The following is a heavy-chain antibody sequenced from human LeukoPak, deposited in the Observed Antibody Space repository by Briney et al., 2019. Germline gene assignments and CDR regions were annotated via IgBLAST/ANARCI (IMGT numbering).Heavy chain of an antibody. CDR2: IRHTGTT. CDR1: GGSISGGGYS. D-gene: IGHD3-9*01. Sequence: SETLSLTCTVSGGSISGGGYSWGWIRQPLGKGLEWIGYIRHTGTTYYNASLKSRVAMSVDRSKNQFSLKLSSVTAADTAVYYCARGPLDLGDSLWGQGTLVTVSS. CDR3: ARGPLDLGDSL. J-gene: IGHJ4*02. V-gene: IGHV4-30-2*01.